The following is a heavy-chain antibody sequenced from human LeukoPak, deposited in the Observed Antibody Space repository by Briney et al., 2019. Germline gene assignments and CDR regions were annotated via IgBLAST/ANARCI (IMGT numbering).Heavy chain of an antibody. D-gene: IGHD6-19*01. CDR2: IYTSGST. J-gene: IGHJ4*02. V-gene: IGHV4-4*09. CDR3: ARWGSGWYGVDY. Sequence: SETLSLTCTVSGGSISSYYWSWIRQPPGKGLEWIGYIYTSGSTNYNPSLKSRVTISVDTSKDQFSLKLSSVTAADTAVYYCARWGSGWYGVDYWGQGTLVTVSS. CDR1: GGSISSYY.